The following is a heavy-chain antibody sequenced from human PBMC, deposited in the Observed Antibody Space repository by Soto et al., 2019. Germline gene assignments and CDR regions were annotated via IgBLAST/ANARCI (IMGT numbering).Heavy chain of an antibody. J-gene: IGHJ4*02. Sequence: KVSCKYSRVSFSIYAISCVRQASGQCLEWMGGIIPIFGTANYAQKFPGRVTITADESTSTAYIELSSLRSEDTAVYYCASHRARYSSGWTRPHFDYWGKGTLVTASS. D-gene: IGHD6-19*01. CDR2: IIPIFGTA. CDR1: RVSFSIYA. V-gene: IGHV1-69*01. CDR3: ASHRARYSSGWTRPHFDY.